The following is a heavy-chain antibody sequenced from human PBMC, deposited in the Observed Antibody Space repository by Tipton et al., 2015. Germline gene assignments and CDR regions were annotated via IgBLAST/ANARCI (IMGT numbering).Heavy chain of an antibody. CDR2: ISYDGSNK. V-gene: IGHV3-30*18. D-gene: IGHD5-12*01. CDR3: AKVDVVATIHDYYYDMDV. CDR1: GFTFSSNA. J-gene: IGHJ6*02. Sequence: SLRLSCAASGFTFSSNAMYWVRQAPGKGLEWVAVISYDGSNKHYADSVKGRFTISRDNSKNTLYLQMNSLRAKDTAVYYCAKVDVVATIHDYYYDMDVWGQGTTVTVSS.